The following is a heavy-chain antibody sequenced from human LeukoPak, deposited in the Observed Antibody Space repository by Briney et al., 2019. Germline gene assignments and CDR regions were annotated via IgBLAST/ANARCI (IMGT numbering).Heavy chain of an antibody. CDR3: ARDDIVVVPAGLDYYYYGMDV. D-gene: IGHD2-2*01. CDR2: IWYDGSNK. V-gene: IGHV3-33*01. CDR1: GFTFSSYG. Sequence: GRSLRLSCAAFGFTFSSYGMHWVRQAPGKGLEWVAVIWYDGSNKYYADSVKGRFTISRDNSKNTLHLQMNSLRAEDTAVYYCARDDIVVVPAGLDYYYYGMDVWGQGTTVTVSS. J-gene: IGHJ6*02.